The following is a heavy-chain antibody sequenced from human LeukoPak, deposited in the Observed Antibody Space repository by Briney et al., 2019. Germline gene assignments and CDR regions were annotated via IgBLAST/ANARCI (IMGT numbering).Heavy chain of an antibody. CDR1: GGSFSGYY. J-gene: IGHJ4*02. CDR2: INHSGST. CDR3: ARGEQQLVRGFDY. Sequence: PSETLSLTCAVYGGSFSGYYWSWIRQPPGKGLEWIGEINHSGSTNCNPSLKSRVTISVDTSKNQFSLKLSSVTAADTAVYYCARGEQQLVRGFDYWGQGTLVTVSS. V-gene: IGHV4-34*01. D-gene: IGHD6-13*01.